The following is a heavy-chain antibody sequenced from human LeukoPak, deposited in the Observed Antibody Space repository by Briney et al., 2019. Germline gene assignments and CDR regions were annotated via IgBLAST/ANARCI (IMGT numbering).Heavy chain of an antibody. D-gene: IGHD3-3*01. V-gene: IGHV5-51*01. CDR3: ARQYYDFWSGSTPGAFDI. CDR2: IYPGDSDT. J-gene: IGHJ3*02. CDR1: GYSFTSYW. Sequence: GESLKISCKGSGYSFTSYWIGWVRQMPGKGLEWMGIIYPGDSDTRYSPSFQGQVTTSADKSISTAYLQWSSLKASVTAMYYCARQYYDFWSGSTPGAFDIWGQGTMVTVSS.